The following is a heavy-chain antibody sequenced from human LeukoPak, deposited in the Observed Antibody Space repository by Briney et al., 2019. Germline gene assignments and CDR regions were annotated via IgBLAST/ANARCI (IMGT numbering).Heavy chain of an antibody. Sequence: SETLSLTCTVSGGSISSYYWSWIRQPPGKGLEWIGYIYYSGSTYYNPSLKSRVTISVDTSTNQFPLKLSSVTAADTAVYYCASRKLGNDYWGQGTLVTASS. V-gene: IGHV4-59*01. D-gene: IGHD7-27*01. CDR1: GGSISSYY. CDR3: ASRKLGNDY. J-gene: IGHJ4*02. CDR2: IYYSGST.